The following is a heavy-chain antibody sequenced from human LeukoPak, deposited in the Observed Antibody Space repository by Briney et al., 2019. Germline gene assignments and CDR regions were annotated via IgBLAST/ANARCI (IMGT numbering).Heavy chain of an antibody. D-gene: IGHD3-22*01. J-gene: IGHJ4*02. CDR2: ISYDGANK. CDR3: TRGPGYHDSSYLDY. CDR1: GFTFSTYA. Sequence: PGGSLRLSCAASGFTFSTYAMHWVRQAPGKGLEWVAVISYDGANKNHADSVKGRFTISRDDSKNTLYLQMNSLRAEDTAVYYCTRGPGYHDSSYLDYWGQGTLSPSPQ. V-gene: IGHV3-30*04.